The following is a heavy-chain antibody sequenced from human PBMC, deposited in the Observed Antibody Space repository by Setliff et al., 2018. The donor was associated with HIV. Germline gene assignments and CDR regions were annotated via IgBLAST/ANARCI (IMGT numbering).Heavy chain of an antibody. D-gene: IGHD3-22*01. CDR2: IYSDGNT. CDR1: GFTVSSYY. V-gene: IGHV3-66*02. CDR3: ARVRLYNSALDY. J-gene: IGHJ4*02. Sequence: PGGSLRLSCAASGFTVSSYYMSWVRQAPGKGLEWVSTIYSDGNTYHADSVKGRFTLSRDTSKNTLSLQMNTLRPEDTAVYFCARVRLYNSALDYWGQGTLVTVSS.